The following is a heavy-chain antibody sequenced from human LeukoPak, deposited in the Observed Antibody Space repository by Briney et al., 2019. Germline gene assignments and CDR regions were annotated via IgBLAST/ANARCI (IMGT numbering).Heavy chain of an antibody. J-gene: IGHJ5*02. CDR3: ARAAAGLGNWFDP. Sequence: PSETLSLTCTVSGGSSGAIRSYYWTWVQQPPGKGLEWIGHMYYHGYTHYNPSLKSRVTISIDTSKSQFSLNLSSVTDADTAVYYCARAAAGLGNWFDPWGQGTLVTVSS. CDR1: GGSSGAIRSYY. V-gene: IGHV4-59*01. CDR2: MYYHGYT. D-gene: IGHD6-13*01.